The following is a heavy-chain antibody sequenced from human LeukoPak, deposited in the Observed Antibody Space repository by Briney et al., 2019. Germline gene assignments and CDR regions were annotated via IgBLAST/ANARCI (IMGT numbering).Heavy chain of an antibody. Sequence: GGSLRLSCAASGFDFNIYEMNWVRQAPGKGLEWVPYISADGATIYYADSVKGRFTISRDNMKSSLFLQMSSLGAEDTAVYYCAGSRYPEPQDLNYWGQGTLVIVS. CDR2: ISADGATI. CDR3: AGSRYPEPQDLNY. D-gene: IGHD3-10*01. J-gene: IGHJ4*02. V-gene: IGHV3-48*03. CDR1: GFDFNIYE.